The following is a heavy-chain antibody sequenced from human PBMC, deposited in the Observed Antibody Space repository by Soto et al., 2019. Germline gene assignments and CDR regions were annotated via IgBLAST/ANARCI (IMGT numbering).Heavy chain of an antibody. Sequence: PSETLSLTCAVSGGSISRSNWWSWVRQPPGKGLEWIGEIYDTGTTNYNPSLKSRVIISVDKSKNQSSLRLSSVTAADTATYYCARIGTCLLSIDSWGQGARVTVSS. J-gene: IGHJ4*02. CDR1: GGSISRSNW. CDR2: IYDTGTT. V-gene: IGHV4-4*02. CDR3: ARIGTCLLSIDS. D-gene: IGHD1-1*01.